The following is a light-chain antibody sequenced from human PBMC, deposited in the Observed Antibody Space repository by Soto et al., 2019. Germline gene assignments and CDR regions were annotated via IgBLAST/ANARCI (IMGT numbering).Light chain of an antibody. CDR3: QHRSNWPWT. CDR2: DAS. V-gene: IGKV3-11*01. Sequence: EIVLTQSPATLSLSPGERVTLSCRASQSVSSYLAWYQQKPGQAPRLLIFDASNRATGIPARFSGSGSGTDFTLTISSLEPEDFAVYYCQHRSNWPWTFGQGTKVDNK. J-gene: IGKJ1*01. CDR1: QSVSSY.